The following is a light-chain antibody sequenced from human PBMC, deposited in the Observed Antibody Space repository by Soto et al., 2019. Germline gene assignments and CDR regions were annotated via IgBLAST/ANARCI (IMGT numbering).Light chain of an antibody. Sequence: EIVLTQYTSTLSLSPGERSRLSVRASQSVSSYLAWYQQKPGQAPRLLIYDASNRATGIPARFSGSGSGTDFTLTISSLEPEDFAVYYCQQRSNWITFGQGTRLAI. J-gene: IGKJ5*01. V-gene: IGKV3-11*01. CDR3: QQRSNWIT. CDR1: QSVSSY. CDR2: DAS.